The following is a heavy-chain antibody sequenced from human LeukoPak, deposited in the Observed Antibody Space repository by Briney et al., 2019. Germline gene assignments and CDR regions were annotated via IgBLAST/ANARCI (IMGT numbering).Heavy chain of an antibody. CDR3: ARESRVSGTRFDY. CDR1: GFTFSDYY. D-gene: IGHD1-14*01. J-gene: IGHJ4*02. V-gene: IGHV3-11*01. CDR2: ISSSGSTI. Sequence: GGSLRLSCAASGFTFSDYYMSWIRQAPGEGLEWVSYISSSGSTIYYADSVKGRFTISRDNAKNSLYLQMNSLRAEDTAVYYCARESRVSGTRFDYWGQGTLVTVSS.